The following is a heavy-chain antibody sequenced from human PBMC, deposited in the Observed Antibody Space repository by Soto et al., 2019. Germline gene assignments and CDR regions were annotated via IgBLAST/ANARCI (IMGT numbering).Heavy chain of an antibody. D-gene: IGHD2-15*01. CDR1: GGTFSSDS. Sequence: GASVKVSCKASGGTFSSDSFSWVRQAPGQGLEWMGGIIPMFDTPIYAQKFQDRVTITADESTSTAYMQLSSLRAEDTAVYYCARDCGRCYSGFDSRAQRTPVTVSS. J-gene: IGHJ4*02. CDR3: ARDCGRCYSGFDS. CDR2: IIPMFDTP. V-gene: IGHV1-69*13.